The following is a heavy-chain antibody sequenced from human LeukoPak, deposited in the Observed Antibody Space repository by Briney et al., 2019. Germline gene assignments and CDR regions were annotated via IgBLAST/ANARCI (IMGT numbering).Heavy chain of an antibody. Sequence: TGGSLRLSCEASGLTFSTYWMSWVRQAPGKGLEWVANIKQDGSEKYYVDSVKGRFTISRDNAKNSLYLQMNSLRAGDTAMYYCARDSAGNDYWGQGTLVTVSS. CDR1: GLTFSTYW. V-gene: IGHV3-7*01. J-gene: IGHJ4*02. D-gene: IGHD6-13*01. CDR2: IKQDGSEK. CDR3: ARDSAGNDY.